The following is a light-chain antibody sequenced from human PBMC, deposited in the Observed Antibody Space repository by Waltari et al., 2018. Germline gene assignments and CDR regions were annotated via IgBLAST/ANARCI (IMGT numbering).Light chain of an antibody. J-gene: IGKJ1*01. Sequence: DIQMTQSPSSLSASVEDRVTITCRASQSISNYLNWYQHKPGKAPKLLIYAASSLQSGVPSRFRGSGYGTDFTLTITSLQPEDFATYYCQQSLNTLWTFGPGTKVEI. CDR1: QSISNY. CDR3: QQSLNTLWT. V-gene: IGKV1-39*01. CDR2: AAS.